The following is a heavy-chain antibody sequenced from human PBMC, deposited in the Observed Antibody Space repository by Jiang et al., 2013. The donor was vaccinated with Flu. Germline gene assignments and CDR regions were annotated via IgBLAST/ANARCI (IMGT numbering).Heavy chain of an antibody. CDR2: INHSGST. CDR1: GGSFSGYN. J-gene: IGHJ5*02. V-gene: IGHV4-34*01. CDR3: ARDQVGS. D-gene: IGHD2-2*01. Sequence: LLKPSETLSLTCAVYGGSFSGYNWNWIRQPPGKGLEWIGEINHSGSTNYNPSLKSRVTISVGTSKNQFSLKLSSVTAADTAVYYCARDQVGSWGQGTLVTVSS.